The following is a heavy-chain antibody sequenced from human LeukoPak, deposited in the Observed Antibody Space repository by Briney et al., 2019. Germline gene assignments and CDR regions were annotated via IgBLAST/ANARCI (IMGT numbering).Heavy chain of an antibody. CDR1: GFSFSSYA. Sequence: GGSLRHSCAASGFSFSSYAMTWVRQAPGKGLEWVSAISGSGGSTYYADSVKGRFTISRDNSKNTVYLQINSLRVEDTAVYYCAMPAYTTGWYGGFHHRGQGTLVTVSS. CDR3: AMPAYTTGWYGGFHH. D-gene: IGHD6-19*01. J-gene: IGHJ1*01. V-gene: IGHV3-23*01. CDR2: ISGSGGST.